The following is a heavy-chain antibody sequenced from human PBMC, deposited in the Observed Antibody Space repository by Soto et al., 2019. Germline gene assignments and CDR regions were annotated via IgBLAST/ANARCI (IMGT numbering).Heavy chain of an antibody. D-gene: IGHD4-17*01. CDR1: GDSISSYY. J-gene: IGHJ6*02. Sequence: PSETLSLTCTVSGDSISSYYWSWIRQPPGKGLEFIGYIYFSGSTNYNPSLKSRVTISIDTSKNQFSLKLTSATAADTAVYYCSRDVDFGEEDVWGQGTTVTVSS. CDR2: IYFSGST. CDR3: SRDVDFGEEDV. V-gene: IGHV4-59*01.